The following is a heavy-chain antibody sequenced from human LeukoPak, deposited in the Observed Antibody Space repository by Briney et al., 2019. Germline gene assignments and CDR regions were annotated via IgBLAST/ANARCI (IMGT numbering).Heavy chain of an antibody. CDR1: GGSISSSSYY. CDR3: AWVTTVTTVRWGYFDL. J-gene: IGHJ2*01. Sequence: SETLSLTCTVSGGSISSSSYYWGWIRQPPGKGLEWIGSIYYSGSTYYNPSLKSRVTISVDTSKNQFSLKLSSVTAADTAVYYCAWVTTVTTVRWGYFDLWGRGTLVTVSS. CDR2: IYYSGST. V-gene: IGHV4-39*07. D-gene: IGHD4-17*01.